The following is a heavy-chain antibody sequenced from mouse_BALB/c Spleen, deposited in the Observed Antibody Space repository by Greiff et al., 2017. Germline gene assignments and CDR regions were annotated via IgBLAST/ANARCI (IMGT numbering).Heavy chain of an antibody. CDR2: ISSGGSYT. J-gene: IGHJ1*01. Sequence: EVQLVEFGGGLVKPGGSLKLSCAASGFTFSSYTMSWVRQTPEKRLEWVATISSGGSYTYYPDSVKGRFTISRDNAKNTLYLQMSSLKSEDTAMYYCTRDQTPRYFDVWGAGTTVTVSS. CDR3: TRDQTPRYFDV. CDR1: GFTFSSYT. V-gene: IGHV5-6-4*01.